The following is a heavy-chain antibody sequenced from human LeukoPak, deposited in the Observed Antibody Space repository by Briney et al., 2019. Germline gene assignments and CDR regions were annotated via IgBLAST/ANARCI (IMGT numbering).Heavy chain of an antibody. J-gene: IGHJ5*02. D-gene: IGHD3-10*01. V-gene: IGHV3-33*01. CDR1: GFAFSRHG. CDR3: ARDGGSGINYNSFDP. Sequence: PGGSLRLSCAASGFAFSRHGMHWVRQAPGKGLEWVASIWYDGVNKYYADFVKGRITISRDNSKNTFYLQMNSLRAEDTAVYYCARDGGSGINYNSFDPWGQGTLVTVSS. CDR2: IWYDGVNK.